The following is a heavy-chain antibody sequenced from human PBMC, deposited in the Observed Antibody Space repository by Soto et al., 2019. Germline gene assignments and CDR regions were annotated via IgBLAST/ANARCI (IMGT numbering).Heavy chain of an antibody. CDR2: ISYDGSNQ. J-gene: IGHJ4*02. CDR1: GFSFSTYP. Sequence: QVQLVESGGGVVQPGRSLRLSCAASGFSFSTYPAHWVRQPPGKGLEWVALISYDGSNQYYADSVKGRFTISRDNSKHTVYLQMNSLRAEDTAVYYCATPPQYTSTCLHYWGQGALVTVSS. D-gene: IGHD6-13*01. V-gene: IGHV3-30-3*01. CDR3: ATPPQYTSTCLHY.